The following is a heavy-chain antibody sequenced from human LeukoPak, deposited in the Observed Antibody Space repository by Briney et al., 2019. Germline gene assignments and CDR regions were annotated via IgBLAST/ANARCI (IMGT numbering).Heavy chain of an antibody. Sequence: GGSLRLSCAASGYTFTGYYMHWVRQAPGQGLEWMGWINPNSGGTNYAQKFQGRVTMTRDTSISTAYMELSRLRSDDTAVYYCASGYSSGWYEGFDPWGQGTLVTVSS. V-gene: IGHV1-2*02. CDR1: GYTFTGYY. CDR2: INPNSGGT. CDR3: ASGYSSGWYEGFDP. J-gene: IGHJ5*02. D-gene: IGHD6-19*01.